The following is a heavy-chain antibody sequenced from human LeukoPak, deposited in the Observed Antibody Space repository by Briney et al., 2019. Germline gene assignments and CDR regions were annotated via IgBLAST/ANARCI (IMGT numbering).Heavy chain of an antibody. CDR3: ARATQGKDYYYYMDV. V-gene: IGHV1-2*04. CDR2: INPNSGGT. Sequence: ASVKVSCKVSGYTFTGYYMHWVRQAPGQGLEWMGWINPNSGGTNYAQKFQGWVTMTRDTSISTAYMELSRLRSDDTAVYYCARATQGKDYYYYMDVWGKGTTVTVSS. CDR1: GYTFTGYY. J-gene: IGHJ6*03.